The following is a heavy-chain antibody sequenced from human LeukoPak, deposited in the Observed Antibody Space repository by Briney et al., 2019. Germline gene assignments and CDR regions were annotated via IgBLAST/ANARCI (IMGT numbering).Heavy chain of an antibody. CDR2: ISSSGNTI. V-gene: IGHV3-48*03. J-gene: IGHJ4*02. Sequence: GGSLRLSCAASGFTFINYEMNWVRQAPGKGLEWVSYISSSGNTIDYADSVKGRFTISRDNSKNTLYLQMNSLRAEDTAIYYCAKIAETSGSYGQGYDYWGQGTLVTVSS. D-gene: IGHD1-26*01. CDR3: AKIAETSGSYGQGYDY. CDR1: GFTFINYE.